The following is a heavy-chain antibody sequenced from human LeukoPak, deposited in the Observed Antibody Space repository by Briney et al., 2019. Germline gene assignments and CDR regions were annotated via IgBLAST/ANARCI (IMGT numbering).Heavy chain of an antibody. CDR3: ATVGIAADRWFDP. Sequence: ASVKVSCKVSGYTPTEVSMHWVRHAPGKGHERMGGFDPEDGETIYAQKFQGRVTMTEDTSTDTAYMELSRLRSEDTAVYYCATVGIAADRWFDPWGQGTLVTVSS. V-gene: IGHV1-24*01. CDR1: GYTPTEVS. D-gene: IGHD6-13*01. CDR2: FDPEDGET. J-gene: IGHJ5*02.